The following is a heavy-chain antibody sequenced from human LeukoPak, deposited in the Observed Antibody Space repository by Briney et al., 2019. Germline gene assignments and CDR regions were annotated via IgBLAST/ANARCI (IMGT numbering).Heavy chain of an antibody. CDR3: AREAATVTTFYYYYYMDV. CDR2: IYTSGST. Sequence: SETLSLTCTVSGGSISSGSYYWRWIRQPGGKGLEWIGRIYTSGSTNYNPSLKSRFTISVDTSKNQFSLKLSAVTAADTAVYYCAREAATVTTFYYYYYMDVWGKGTTVTVSS. CDR1: GGSISSGSYY. J-gene: IGHJ6*03. V-gene: IGHV4-61*02. D-gene: IGHD4-11*01.